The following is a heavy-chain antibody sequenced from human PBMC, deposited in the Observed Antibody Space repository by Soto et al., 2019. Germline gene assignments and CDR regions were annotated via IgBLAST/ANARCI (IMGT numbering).Heavy chain of an antibody. J-gene: IGHJ5*02. CDR3: ARDRVAVAGQNWFDP. CDR2: INHSGST. Sequence: PSETLSLTCAVYGGSFSGYYWSWIRQPPGKGLEWIGAINHSGSTNYNPSLKSRVTISVDTSKNQFSLKLSSVTAADMALYYFARDRVAVAGQNWFDPWGQGTLVTVSS. CDR1: GGSFSGYY. D-gene: IGHD6-19*01. V-gene: IGHV4-34*01.